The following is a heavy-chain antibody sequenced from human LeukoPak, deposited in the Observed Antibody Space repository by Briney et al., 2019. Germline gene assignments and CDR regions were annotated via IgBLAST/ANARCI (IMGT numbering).Heavy chain of an antibody. V-gene: IGHV4-39*01. J-gene: IGHJ4*02. D-gene: IGHD6-19*01. CDR2: IYYSGST. CDR1: GGSISSSSYY. Sequence: SETLSPTCTVSGGSISSSSYYWGWIRQPPGKGLEWIGSIYYSGSTYYNPSLKSRVTISVDTSKNQFSLKLSSVTAADTAVYYCARHLSSGWSWNYFDYWGQGTLVTVSS. CDR3: ARHLSSGWSWNYFDY.